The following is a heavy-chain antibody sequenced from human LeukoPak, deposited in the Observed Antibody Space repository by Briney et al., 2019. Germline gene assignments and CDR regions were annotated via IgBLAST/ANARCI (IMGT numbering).Heavy chain of an antibody. Sequence: GGSLRLSCVASGFPFSSYWMTWVRQAPGKGLEWVANIKQDGSKKSYVDSVKGRFTISRDNAKNSLYLQMNSLRAEDTAVYYCARVASGWYGNNYWGQGTLVTVSS. CDR3: ARVASGWYGNNY. CDR1: GFPFSSYW. CDR2: IKQDGSKK. J-gene: IGHJ4*02. V-gene: IGHV3-7*01. D-gene: IGHD6-19*01.